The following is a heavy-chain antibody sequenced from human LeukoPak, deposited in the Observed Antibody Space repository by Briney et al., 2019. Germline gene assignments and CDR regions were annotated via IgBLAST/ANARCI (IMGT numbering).Heavy chain of an antibody. CDR2: ISNSGYNT. D-gene: IGHD1-1*01. CDR3: ARHDGSSFIYYVGH. V-gene: IGHV3-23*01. J-gene: IGHJ4*02. Sequence: PGGSLRLSCAASGFSVSSCAMSWVRQAPGKGLEWVSSISNSGYNTWYADSVKGRFTISRDNSQNTLYLQMSGLRAEDTALYYCARHDGSSFIYYVGHWGQGALVTVSS. CDR1: GFSVSSCA.